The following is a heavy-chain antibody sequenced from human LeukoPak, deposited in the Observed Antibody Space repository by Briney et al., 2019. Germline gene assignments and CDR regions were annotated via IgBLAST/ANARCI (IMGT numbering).Heavy chain of an antibody. J-gene: IGHJ4*02. Sequence: PGGSLRLSCAASGFTFSSYGMHGVRQAPGKGLEWVAVISYDGSNKYYADSVKGRFTISRDNSKNTLYLQMNSLRAEDTAVYYCANGPGDYWGQGTLVTVSS. CDR3: ANGPGDY. D-gene: IGHD3-10*01. CDR2: ISYDGSNK. CDR1: GFTFSSYG. V-gene: IGHV3-30*18.